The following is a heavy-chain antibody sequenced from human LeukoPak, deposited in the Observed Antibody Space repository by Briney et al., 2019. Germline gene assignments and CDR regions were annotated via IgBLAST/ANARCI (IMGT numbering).Heavy chain of an antibody. V-gene: IGHV3-30-3*01. J-gene: IGHJ4*02. D-gene: IGHD1-26*01. CDR1: GFTFSSYA. CDR3: ARDSGSSDYFDY. Sequence: GRSLRPSCAASGFTFSSYAMHWVRQAPGKGLEWVAVISYDGSNKYYADSVKGRFTISRDNSKNTLSLQMNSLRAEDTAVYYCARDSGSSDYFDYWGQGTLVTVSS. CDR2: ISYDGSNK.